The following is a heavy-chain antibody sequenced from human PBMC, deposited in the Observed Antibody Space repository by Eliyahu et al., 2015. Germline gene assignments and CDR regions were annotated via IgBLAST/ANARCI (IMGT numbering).Heavy chain of an antibody. J-gene: IGHJ4*02. Sequence: QVQLVESGGGLVKPGGSXRLSCAASGFXXFSDYYMSWIRQAPGKGLEGVSYISSSGSTIYYADSVKGRFTISRDNAKNSLYLQMNSLRAEDTAVYYCARDHYYGSGSLDYWGQGTLVTVSS. CDR2: ISSSGSTI. D-gene: IGHD3-10*01. CDR3: ARDHYYGSGSLDY. V-gene: IGHV3-11*01. CDR1: GFXXFSDYY.